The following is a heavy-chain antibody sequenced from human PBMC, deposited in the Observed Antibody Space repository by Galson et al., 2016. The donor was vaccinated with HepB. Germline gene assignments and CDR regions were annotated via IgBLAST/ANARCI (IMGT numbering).Heavy chain of an antibody. Sequence: SVKVSCKASGGTFSSYAISWVRQAPGQGLEWMGGIIPIFGTANYAQKFQGGVTITADESTSTDYMELSSLRSEDTAVYCCARTWCGEPYYYGMDVWGQGTTVTVSS. V-gene: IGHV1-69*13. CDR3: ARTWCGEPYYYGMDV. J-gene: IGHJ6*02. D-gene: IGHD3-10*01. CDR1: GGTFSSYA. CDR2: IIPIFGTA.